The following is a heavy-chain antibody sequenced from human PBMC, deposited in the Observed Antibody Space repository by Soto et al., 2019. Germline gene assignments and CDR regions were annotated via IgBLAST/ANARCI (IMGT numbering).Heavy chain of an antibody. J-gene: IGHJ2*01. V-gene: IGHV4-59*08. CDR2: IYYSGST. D-gene: IGHD3-16*01. CDR1: GGSISSYY. Sequence: PSETLSLTCTVSGGSISSYYWSWIRQPPGKGLEWIGYIYYSGSTNYNPSLKSRVTISVDTSKNQFSLKLSSVTAADTAVYYCARLVRLIALFDLWGRGTLVTVSS. CDR3: ARLVRLIALFDL.